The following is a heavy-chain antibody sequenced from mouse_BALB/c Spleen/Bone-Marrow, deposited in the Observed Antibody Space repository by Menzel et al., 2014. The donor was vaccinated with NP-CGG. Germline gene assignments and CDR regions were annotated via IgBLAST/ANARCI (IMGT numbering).Heavy chain of an antibody. Sequence: EVKLMESGGGLVQPGGSLKLSCAASGFDFSGYWMSRVRQAPGKGLEWIGEINPDSSTINYTPSLKDKFIISRDNAKNTLYLHMSKVRSEDTALYYCAGPRYVHGTSWFANWGQGTLVTVSA. V-gene: IGHV4-1*02. CDR2: INPDSSTI. D-gene: IGHD2-10*02. J-gene: IGHJ3*01. CDR1: GFDFSGYW. CDR3: AGPRYVHGTSWFAN.